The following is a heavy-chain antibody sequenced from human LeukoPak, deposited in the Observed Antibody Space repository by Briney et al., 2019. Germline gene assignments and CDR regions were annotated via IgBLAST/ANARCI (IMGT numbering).Heavy chain of an antibody. CDR3: AELGITLIGGV. CDR2: ISSSGSTI. CDR1: GFTFSSYE. V-gene: IGHV3-48*03. J-gene: IGHJ6*04. Sequence: GGSLRLSCAASGFTFSSYEMSWVRQAPGKGLEWVSYISSSGSTIYYADSVKGRFTISRDNAKNSLYLQMNSLRAEDTAVYYCAELGITLIGGVWGKGTTVTISS. D-gene: IGHD3-10*02.